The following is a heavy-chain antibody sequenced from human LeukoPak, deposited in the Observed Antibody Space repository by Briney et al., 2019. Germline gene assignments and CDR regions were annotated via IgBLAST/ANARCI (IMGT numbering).Heavy chain of an antibody. CDR3: ASEYGDY. CDR1: GFTFSRNA. D-gene: IGHD4-17*01. J-gene: IGHJ4*02. V-gene: IGHV3-30-3*01. Sequence: PGGSLRLSCAASGFTFSRNAMAWVRQAPGKGLEWVAVISYDGSNKYYADSVKGRFTISRDNSKNTLYLQMNSLRAEDTAVYYCASEYGDYWGQGTLVTVSS. CDR2: ISYDGSNK.